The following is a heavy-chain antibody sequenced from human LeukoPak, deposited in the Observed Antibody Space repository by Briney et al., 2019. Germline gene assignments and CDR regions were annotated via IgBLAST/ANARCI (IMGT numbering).Heavy chain of an antibody. CDR3: AKEEGDYASGSCFDY. D-gene: IGHD3-10*01. Sequence: GGSLRLSCAASGFTFSSYSMNWVRQAPGKGLEWVSSISSSSSYIYYADSVKGRFTISRDNSKNTLYLQMNSLRAEDTAIYYCAKEEGDYASGSCFDYWGQGTLVTVSS. J-gene: IGHJ4*02. CDR2: ISSSSSYI. V-gene: IGHV3-21*04. CDR1: GFTFSSYS.